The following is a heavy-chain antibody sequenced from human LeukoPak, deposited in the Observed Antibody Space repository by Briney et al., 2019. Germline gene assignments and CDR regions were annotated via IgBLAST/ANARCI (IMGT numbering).Heavy chain of an antibody. CDR3: ARDLDDILTAYKPITYYFDY. J-gene: IGHJ4*02. V-gene: IGHV1-18*01. CDR1: GYTFANYG. CDR2: ISAYTGNT. Sequence: ASVKVSCKASGYTFANYGISWVRQAPGQGLEWMGWISAYTGNTKYAQKFQGRVTMTADTSTRTAYMELRSLRTDDTAVYYCARDLDDILTAYKPITYYFDYWGQRTLVTVSS. D-gene: IGHD3-9*01.